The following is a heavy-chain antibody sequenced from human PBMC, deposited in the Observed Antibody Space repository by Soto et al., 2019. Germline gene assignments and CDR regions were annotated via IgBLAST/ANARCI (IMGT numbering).Heavy chain of an antibody. D-gene: IGHD2-2*01. CDR2: ISGYNGKT. V-gene: IGHV1-18*01. Sequence: QVQLGQTGAEVKKPRASVKVSCKASGYTFTSYYISWGRQAPGQGLEWMGWISGYNGKTNYSQKLQGRVTITTDTSTSTAYMELRSLRSDGTAVYSCAREGPPSVNWGQGTLVTVSS. CDR1: GYTFTSYY. J-gene: IGHJ4*02. CDR3: AREGPPSVN.